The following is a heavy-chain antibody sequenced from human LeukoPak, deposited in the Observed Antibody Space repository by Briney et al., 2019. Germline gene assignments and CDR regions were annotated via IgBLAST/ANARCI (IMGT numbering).Heavy chain of an antibody. CDR3: ARGDYGPNSFDY. D-gene: IGHD3-16*01. J-gene: IGHJ4*02. CDR1: GGSISSYY. Sequence: SETLSLTCTVSGGSISSYYWSWIRQPPGKGLEWIGYIYTSGSTNYNPSLKSRVTISVDTSENQFSLKLSSVTAADTAVYYCARGDYGPNSFDYWGQGTLVTVSS. CDR2: IYTSGST. V-gene: IGHV4-4*09.